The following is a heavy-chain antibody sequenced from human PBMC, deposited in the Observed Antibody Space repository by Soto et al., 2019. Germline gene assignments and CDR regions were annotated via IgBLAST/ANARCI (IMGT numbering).Heavy chain of an antibody. D-gene: IGHD3-3*01. V-gene: IGHV3-23*01. CDR3: AKGPTIFGVDTNVWEYYYGMDV. CDR1: GLTFANFG. J-gene: IGHJ6*02. Sequence: GGPLRLSGEVSGLTFANFGMSWVRQAPGKGREGVPGISGSGVNTDYADSVKGRFTISRDNSKSSLYLQMNSLRVEDTAVYYCAKGPTIFGVDTNVWEYYYGMDVWGQGTTVTVSS. CDR2: ISGSGVNT.